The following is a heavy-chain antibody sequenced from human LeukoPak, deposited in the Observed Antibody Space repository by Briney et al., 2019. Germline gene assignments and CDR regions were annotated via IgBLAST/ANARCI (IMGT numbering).Heavy chain of an antibody. CDR1: GGSFSGYY. V-gene: IGHV4-34*01. CDR3: AREYNMLMVYAMPYNWFDP. D-gene: IGHD2-8*01. CDR2: INHSGST. J-gene: IGHJ5*02. Sequence: PSETLSLTCAVYGGSFSGYYWSWIRQPPGKGLEWIGEINHSGSTNYNPSLKSRVTISVDTSKNQFSLKLSSVTAADTAVYYCAREYNMLMVYAMPYNWFDPWGQGTLVTVSS.